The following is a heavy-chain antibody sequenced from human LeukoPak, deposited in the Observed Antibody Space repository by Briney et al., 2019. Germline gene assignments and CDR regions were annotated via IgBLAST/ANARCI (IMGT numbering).Heavy chain of an antibody. CDR1: GGSFSGYY. D-gene: IGHD5-18*01. V-gene: IGHV4-34*01. J-gene: IGHJ4*02. Sequence: PSETLSLTCAVYGGSFSGYYWSWIRQPPGKGLEWIGEINHSGSTNYNPSLKSRVTISVDTSKNQFSLKLSSVTAADTAVYYCALSGYSYGYCDYWGQGTLVTVSS. CDR3: ALSGYSYGYCDY. CDR2: INHSGST.